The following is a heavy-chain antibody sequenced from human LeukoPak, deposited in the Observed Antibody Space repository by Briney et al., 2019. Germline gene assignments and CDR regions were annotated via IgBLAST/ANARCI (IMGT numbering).Heavy chain of an antibody. J-gene: IGHJ5*02. D-gene: IGHD3-3*01. CDR1: GGTFISYA. CDR2: IIPIFGTA. V-gene: IGHV1-69*05. Sequence: SVKVSCKASGGTFISYAISWVRQAPGQGLEWMGGIIPIFGTANYAQKFQGRVTITTDESTSTAYMELSSLRSEDTAVYYCASTPPYDFWSGTASNWFDPWGQGTLVTVSS. CDR3: ASTPPYDFWSGTASNWFDP.